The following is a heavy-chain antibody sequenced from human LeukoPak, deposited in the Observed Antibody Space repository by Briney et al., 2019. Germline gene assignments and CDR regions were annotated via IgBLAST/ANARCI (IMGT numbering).Heavy chain of an antibody. CDR3: ARDGFSAWFLDY. V-gene: IGHV3-11*04. CDR1: GFTFSDNY. J-gene: IGHJ4*02. D-gene: IGHD6-19*01. Sequence: GGTLRLSSAASGFTFSDNYMSWIRQAAGKGLEWVSYISSSGNTNYNPSSVKGRIRITRAYDNKLPYLQMTVLGADTAVDYYGARDGFSAWFLDYWGQGTLVTVSS. CDR2: ISSSGNTN.